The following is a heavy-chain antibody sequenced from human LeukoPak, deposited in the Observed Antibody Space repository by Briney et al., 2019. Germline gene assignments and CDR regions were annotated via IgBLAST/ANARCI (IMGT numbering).Heavy chain of an antibody. CDR3: ARGGVNFDCLLYDGFDY. J-gene: IGHJ4*02. CDR2: IIPIFGTA. V-gene: IGHV1-69*01. CDR1: GGTFISHA. Sequence: GSSVKVSCKAFGGTFISHAISWVRQAPGQGLEWMGGIIPIFGTANYAQKFQGRVTITADESTSTAYFELSSLRSEDTALYYCARGGVNFDCLLYDGFDYWGQGTLVTVSS. D-gene: IGHD3-9*01.